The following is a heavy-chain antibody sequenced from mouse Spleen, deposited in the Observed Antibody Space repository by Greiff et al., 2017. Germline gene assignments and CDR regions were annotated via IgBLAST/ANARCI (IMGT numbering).Heavy chain of an antibody. V-gene: IGHV5-4*03. D-gene: IGHD2-3*01. CDR3: ARGNDGYYGY. CDR1: GFTFSSYA. CDR2: ISDGGSYT. Sequence: DVMLVESGGGLVKPGGSLKLSCAASGFTFSSYAMSWVRQTPEKRLEWVATISDGGSYTYYPDNVKGRFTISRDNAKNNLYLQMSHLKSEDTAMYYCARGNDGYYGYWGQGTTLTVSS. J-gene: IGHJ2*01.